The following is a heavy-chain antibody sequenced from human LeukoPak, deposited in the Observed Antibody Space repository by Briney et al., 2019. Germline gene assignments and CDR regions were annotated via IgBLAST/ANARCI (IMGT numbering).Heavy chain of an antibody. Sequence: GGSLRLSCAASGFTFSSYAMSWVRQAPGKGLEWVSAISGSGGSTYYADSVKGRFTISRDNAKNTLYLQMNSLRAEDTAVYYCAKVHTAMGGYFDYWGQGALVTVSS. CDR1: GFTFSSYA. V-gene: IGHV3-23*01. CDR2: ISGSGGST. J-gene: IGHJ4*02. CDR3: AKVHTAMGGYFDY. D-gene: IGHD5-18*01.